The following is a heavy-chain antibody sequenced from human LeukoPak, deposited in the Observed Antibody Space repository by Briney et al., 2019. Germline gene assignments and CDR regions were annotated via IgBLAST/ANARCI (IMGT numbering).Heavy chain of an antibody. V-gene: IGHV1-46*01. Sequence: ASVKVSCKASGYTFTSYYMHWVRQAPGQGLEWMGIINPSGGSTSYAQKLQGRVTMTTDTSTSTAYMELRSLRSDDTAVYYCARGTKGAAAGSGFDAFDIWGQGTMVTVSS. CDR1: GYTFTSYY. CDR3: ARGTKGAAAGSGFDAFDI. D-gene: IGHD6-13*01. J-gene: IGHJ3*02. CDR2: INPSGGST.